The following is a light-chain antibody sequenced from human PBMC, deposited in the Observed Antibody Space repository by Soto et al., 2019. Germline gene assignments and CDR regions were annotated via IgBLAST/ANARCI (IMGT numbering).Light chain of an antibody. Sequence: QSALTQPASVSGSPGQSITISCTGTSSDVGGYNYVSWYQHHPGKAPKLVIYEVSNRPSGVSNRFSGSKSGNTASLTISGLQAEDEADYCCKSDTTSTTLVFGGGTKLTVL. V-gene: IGLV2-14*01. J-gene: IGLJ2*01. CDR1: SSDVGGYNY. CDR2: EVS. CDR3: KSDTTSTTLV.